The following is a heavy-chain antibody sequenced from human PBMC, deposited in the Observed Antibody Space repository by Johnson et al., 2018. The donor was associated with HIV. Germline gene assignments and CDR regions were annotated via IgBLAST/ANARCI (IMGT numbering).Heavy chain of an antibody. CDR3: ARDPGYGSFDI. D-gene: IGHD5-18*01. Sequence: EVQLVESGGGVVQPGRSLRLSCAASGITLSNYGTHWVRQDPGKWLVWVSRIKSDGSYTSYADSVKGRFTISRDNAKHSLYRQMNSLRAEATAVYYCARDPGYGSFDIWGQVTLV. CDR1: GITLSNYG. V-gene: IGHV3-74*01. CDR2: IKSDGSYT. J-gene: IGHJ3*02.